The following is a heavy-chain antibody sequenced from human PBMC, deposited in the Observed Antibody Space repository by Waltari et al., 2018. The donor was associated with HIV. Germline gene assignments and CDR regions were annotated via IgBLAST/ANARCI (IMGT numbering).Heavy chain of an antibody. CDR3: ARDLGAGSLRGTI. CDR2: ILPIFGVS. D-gene: IGHD2-2*01. J-gene: IGHJ4*02. V-gene: IGHV1-69*01. Sequence: QVQLVQSGAEVKKPGSSVKVSCEASGGTFSTYPISWVRQAPGQGLEWMGGILPIFGVSNYAQKFQGRVTITADESTSTAYMELSSLRSEDTAVYYCARDLGAGSLRGTIWGQGTLVIVSS. CDR1: GGTFSTYP.